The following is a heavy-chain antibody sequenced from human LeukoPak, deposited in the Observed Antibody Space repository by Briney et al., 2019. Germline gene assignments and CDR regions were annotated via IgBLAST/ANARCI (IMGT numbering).Heavy chain of an antibody. Sequence: ASVKVSCKAPGYTFTSYGISWVRQAPGQGLEWMGWISAYSGNTNYAQKIQGRVTMTTDTSTSTAYMELRSLRSDDTAVYYCARFYDSTNDWFDPWGQGTLVTVSS. D-gene: IGHD3-22*01. CDR1: GYTFTSYG. CDR2: ISAYSGNT. J-gene: IGHJ5*02. V-gene: IGHV1-18*01. CDR3: ARFYDSTNDWFDP.